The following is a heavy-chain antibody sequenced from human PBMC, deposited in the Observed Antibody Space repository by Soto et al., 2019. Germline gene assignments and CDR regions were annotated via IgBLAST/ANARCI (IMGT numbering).Heavy chain of an antibody. D-gene: IGHD6-19*01. CDR1: GGSISSYY. V-gene: IGHV4-59*08. CDR3: ERHEYRSGWYLVDY. J-gene: IGHJ4*02. Sequence: SETLSLTCTVSGGSISSYYWSWIRQPPGKGLEWIGYIYYSGSTNYNPSLKSRVTISVDTSKNQFSLKLSSVTAAATAVYYCERHEYRSGWYLVDYWGQGTLVTVSS. CDR2: IYYSGST.